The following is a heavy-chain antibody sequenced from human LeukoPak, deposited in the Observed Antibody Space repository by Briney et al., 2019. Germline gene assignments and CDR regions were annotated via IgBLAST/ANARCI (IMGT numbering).Heavy chain of an antibody. Sequence: GGSLRFSCAASGFTFSSYAMHWVRQAPGKGLEWVAVISYDGSNKYYADSVKGRFTISRDNSKNTLYLQMNSLRAEDTAVYYCARDTLGDWGQGTLVTVSS. CDR2: ISYDGSNK. CDR1: GFTFSSYA. J-gene: IGHJ4*02. CDR3: ARDTLGD. V-gene: IGHV3-30*04. D-gene: IGHD3-16*01.